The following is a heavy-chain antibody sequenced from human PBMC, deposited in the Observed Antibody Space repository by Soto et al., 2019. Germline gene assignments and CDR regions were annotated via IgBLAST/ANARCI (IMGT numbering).Heavy chain of an antibody. CDR1: GYSISSGYY. D-gene: IGHD2-2*01. CDR3: ARGSPGCSSTSCLTMALDY. CDR2: IYHSGST. Sequence: SETLSLTCAVSGYSISSGYYCNWIRQSPGKGLEWSGYIYHSGSTYYNPSLKSRVTLPVDRSKNPFSLKWSSVTAADTAVYYCARGSPGCSSTSCLTMALDYWGQGTLVTVSS. V-gene: IGHV4-30-2*06. J-gene: IGHJ4*02.